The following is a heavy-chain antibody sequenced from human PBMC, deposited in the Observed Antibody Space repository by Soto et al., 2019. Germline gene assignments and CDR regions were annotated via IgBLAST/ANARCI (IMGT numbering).Heavy chain of an antibody. V-gene: IGHV3-9*01. CDR2: ISWKSGSI. CDR3: AKSTGGTANGLDV. Sequence: EVPLVESGGDLVQPGRSLRLSCAASGFSFGDYAMHWVRLAPGKGLEWVSGISWKSGSIGYADSVKGRFTISRDNAKNSLYLQMNSLRAEDTALYYCAKSTGGTANGLDVWGQGTTVTVSS. D-gene: IGHD2-8*02. CDR1: GFSFGDYA. J-gene: IGHJ6*02.